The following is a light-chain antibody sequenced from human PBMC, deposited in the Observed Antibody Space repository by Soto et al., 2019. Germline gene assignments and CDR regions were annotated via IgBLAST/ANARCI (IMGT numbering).Light chain of an antibody. CDR2: DAS. CDR3: QQYDGLPPYT. J-gene: IGKJ2*01. V-gene: IGKV1-33*01. CDR1: QDIKDF. Sequence: DIQMTQSPSSLSASVGDSVTITCQASQDIKDFLNWYQQKPGKAPKPLIYDASNLEPGVPSRFSGRGSGTDFTFTIASLQPEDIATYYCQQYDGLPPYTFGQGTKLEIK.